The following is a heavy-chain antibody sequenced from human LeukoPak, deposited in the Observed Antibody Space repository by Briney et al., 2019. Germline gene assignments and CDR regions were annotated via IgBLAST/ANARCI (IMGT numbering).Heavy chain of an antibody. J-gene: IGHJ4*02. CDR2: ISSGGSTI. V-gene: IGHV3-48*01. Sequence: GGSLRLSCAASGFTFSSYSMNWVRQAPGKGLEWVSYISSGGSTISYADSVKGRFTISRGNAKNSLYLQMNSLRAEDTAVYYCARETLLDYWGQGTLVTVSS. CDR1: GFTFSSYS. CDR3: ARETLLDY.